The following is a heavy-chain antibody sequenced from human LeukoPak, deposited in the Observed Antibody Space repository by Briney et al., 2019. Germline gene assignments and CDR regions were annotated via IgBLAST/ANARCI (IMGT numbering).Heavy chain of an antibody. CDR2: IYYSGIT. V-gene: IGHV4-39*01. Sequence: SETLSLTCTVSGGSISTSSYFWGWICQPPGKGLEWIGSIYYSGITFYNPSLKSRLTISVDTSKNQFSLKLTSVTTADTAVYYCARPLDTTFFNAFDIWGQGTMVTVSS. J-gene: IGHJ3*02. D-gene: IGHD2/OR15-2a*01. CDR1: GGSISTSSYF. CDR3: ARPLDTTFFNAFDI.